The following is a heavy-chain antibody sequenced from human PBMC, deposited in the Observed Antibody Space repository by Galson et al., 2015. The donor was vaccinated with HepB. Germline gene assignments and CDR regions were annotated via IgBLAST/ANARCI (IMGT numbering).Heavy chain of an antibody. CDR3: ARAGADIVVVPAAIGYYYYYYMDV. V-gene: IGHV3-33*01. Sequence: SLRLSCAASGFTFSSYGMHWVRQAPGKGLEWVAVIWYDGSNKYYADSVKGRFTISRDNSKNTLYLQMNSLRAEDTAVYYCARAGADIVVVPAAIGYYYYYYMDVWGKGTTVTVSS. CDR2: IWYDGSNK. D-gene: IGHD2-2*01. J-gene: IGHJ6*03. CDR1: GFTFSSYG.